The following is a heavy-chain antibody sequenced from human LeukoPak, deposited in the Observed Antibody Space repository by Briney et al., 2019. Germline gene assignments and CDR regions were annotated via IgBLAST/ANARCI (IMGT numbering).Heavy chain of an antibody. Sequence: GASVKVSCKASGYTFTGYYMHWVRQAPGQGLEWMGWINPKSGGTNYAQKFQGRVTMTRDTSISTAYMALSRLRSDDTAVYYCARDRGIRRKRPDGFDPWGQGTLVTVSS. CDR1: GYTFTGYY. CDR3: ARDRGIRRKRPDGFDP. CDR2: INPKSGGT. D-gene: IGHD4-23*01. V-gene: IGHV1-2*02. J-gene: IGHJ5*02.